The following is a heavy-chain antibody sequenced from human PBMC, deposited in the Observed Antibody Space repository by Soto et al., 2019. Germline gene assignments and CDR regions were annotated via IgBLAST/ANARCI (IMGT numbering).Heavy chain of an antibody. CDR3: ARGRSSTSPYPIGY. J-gene: IGHJ4*02. CDR1: GGSISSGGYY. V-gene: IGHV4-31*03. D-gene: IGHD2-2*01. CDR2: IYYSGST. Sequence: QVQLQESGPGLVKPSQTLSLTCTVSGGSISSGGYYWSWIRQHPGKGLEWIGYIYYSGSTYYNPSLKSRVTISVDPSKDLFALKPSSVTAADTAVYYCARGRSSTSPYPIGYWGQGTLVTVSS.